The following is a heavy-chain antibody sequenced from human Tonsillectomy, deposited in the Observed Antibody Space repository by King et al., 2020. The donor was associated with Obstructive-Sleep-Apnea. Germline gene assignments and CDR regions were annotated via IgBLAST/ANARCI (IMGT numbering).Heavy chain of an antibody. V-gene: IGHV3-30*02. CDR1: EFTFSNYG. CDR3: AKEGDYGDYIDY. J-gene: IGHJ4*02. Sequence: VQLVESGAGVVQPGGSLRLSCAASEFTFSNYGIQWVRQAPGKGLEWVSFIRYDGSNMYYADSVKGRFTISRDNSKNTLYLQMNSLRPEDTAVYYCAKEGDYGDYIDYWGQGTLVTVSS. D-gene: IGHD4-17*01. CDR2: IRYDGSNM.